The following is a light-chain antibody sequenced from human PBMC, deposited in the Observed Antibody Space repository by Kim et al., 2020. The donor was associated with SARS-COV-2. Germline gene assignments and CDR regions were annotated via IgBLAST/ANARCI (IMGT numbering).Light chain of an antibody. CDR2: WAS. Sequence: ATINCKYSQSVLYGFSNKNYVAWYQQKPGQPPKLLIYWASTRNSGVPDRFNGSGSGTDFTLTINNLQAEDVAVYYCQQYYNTLPLTFGGGTKLEI. CDR3: QQYYNTLPLT. CDR1: QSVLYGFSNKNY. J-gene: IGKJ4*01. V-gene: IGKV4-1*01.